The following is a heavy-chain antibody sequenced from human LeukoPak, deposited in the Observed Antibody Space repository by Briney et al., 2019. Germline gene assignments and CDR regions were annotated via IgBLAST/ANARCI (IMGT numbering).Heavy chain of an antibody. J-gene: IGHJ4*02. D-gene: IGHD1-14*01. V-gene: IGHV1-2*02. CDR3: ARGPDEFDY. CDR1: XXTFTGYY. CDR2: INPNSGGT. Sequence: ASVKVXCXXXXXTFTGYYMHWVRQAPGQGLEWMGWINPNSGGTNYAQKFQGRVTMTRDTSISTAYMELSRLRSDDTAVYYCARGPDEFDYWGQGTLVTVSS.